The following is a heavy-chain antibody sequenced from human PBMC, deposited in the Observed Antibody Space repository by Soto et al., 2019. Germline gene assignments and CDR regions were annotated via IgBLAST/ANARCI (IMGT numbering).Heavy chain of an antibody. CDR2: ISSSGSTI. V-gene: IGHV3-11*01. Sequence: ESGGGLVKPGGSLRLSCAASGFTFSDYYMSWIRQAPGKGLEWVSYISSSGSTIYYADSVKGRFTISRDNAKNSRYLQMNSMRAEDTGVYYCARDGSYDYIWGSYRYIFDYWGQGTLVSVSS. J-gene: IGHJ4*02. CDR1: GFTFSDYY. D-gene: IGHD3-16*02. CDR3: ARDGSYDYIWGSYRYIFDY.